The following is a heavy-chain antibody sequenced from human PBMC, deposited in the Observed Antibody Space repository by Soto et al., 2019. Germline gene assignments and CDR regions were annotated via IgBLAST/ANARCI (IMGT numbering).Heavy chain of an antibody. J-gene: IGHJ4*02. CDR3: VRDHDSASLGY. D-gene: IGHD3-10*01. CDR1: GYTFTTYG. Sequence: QVQLVQSGAEVKKPGASVKVSCKASGYTFTTYGISWVRQAPGQGLEWMGWISAYNGNTDYAQKFQDRLTMTTDPSTNTAYMALRSLTSDDTAVYYCVRDHDSASLGYSGQGTLVTVSS. CDR2: ISAYNGNT. V-gene: IGHV1-18*01.